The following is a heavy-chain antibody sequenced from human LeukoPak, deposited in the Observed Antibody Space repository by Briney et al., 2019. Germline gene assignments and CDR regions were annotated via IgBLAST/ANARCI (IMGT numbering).Heavy chain of an antibody. Sequence: GRSLRLSCAASGFTFSSYAMHWVRQAPGKGLEWVAVISYDGSNKYYADSVRGRFTISRDISKNTLYLQMNSLRVEDTAVYYCAKDRAAVAAYLDYWGQGTLVTVSS. CDR1: GFTFSSYA. CDR2: ISYDGSNK. D-gene: IGHD2-15*01. CDR3: AKDRAAVAAYLDY. J-gene: IGHJ4*02. V-gene: IGHV3-30*04.